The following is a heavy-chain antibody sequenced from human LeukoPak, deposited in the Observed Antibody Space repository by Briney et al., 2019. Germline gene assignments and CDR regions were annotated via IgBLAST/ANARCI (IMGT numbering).Heavy chain of an antibody. CDR2: ISYDGSKK. CDR1: GFTFSNYG. D-gene: IGHD1-7*01. V-gene: IGHV3-30*03. J-gene: IGHJ6*03. CDR3: ARGPYNWNYPYYYYYYMDV. Sequence: GGSLRLSCAASGFTFSNYGMHWVRQAPGKGLEWVAVISYDGSKKYHADSVKGRFTISRDNSKNTLYLQMNSLRAEDTAVYYCARGPYNWNYPYYYYYYMDVWGKGTTVTVSS.